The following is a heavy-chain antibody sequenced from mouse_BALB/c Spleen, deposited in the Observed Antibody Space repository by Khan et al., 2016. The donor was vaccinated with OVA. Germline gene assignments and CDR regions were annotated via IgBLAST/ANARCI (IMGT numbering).Heavy chain of an antibody. J-gene: IGHJ1*01. Sequence: VQLQQSGAELVKPGASVKLSCTASGFNIKDTYMHWVKQRPEQGLEWIGRIDPANGNTKYDPKFQGKATITADTSSNTAYLQLSSLTSEDTAVYYCARDPYGSSYWYFDVWGAGTTVTVSS. CDR2: IDPANGNT. V-gene: IGHV14-3*02. CDR3: ARDPYGSSYWYFDV. D-gene: IGHD1-1*01. CDR1: GFNIKDTY.